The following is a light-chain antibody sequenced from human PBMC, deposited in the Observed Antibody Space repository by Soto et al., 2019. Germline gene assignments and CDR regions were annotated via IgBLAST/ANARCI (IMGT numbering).Light chain of an antibody. Sequence: EIVMTQSPATLSVSPGGTATLSCRASQSIRTNLAWYQQKPGQAPRLLIYGASARATGIPARFSGSGSGTEFTLTISSLQSEDFAVYYCQQYDNWWTFGPGTKVEIK. V-gene: IGKV3-15*01. CDR1: QSIRTN. CDR2: GAS. J-gene: IGKJ1*01. CDR3: QQYDNWWT.